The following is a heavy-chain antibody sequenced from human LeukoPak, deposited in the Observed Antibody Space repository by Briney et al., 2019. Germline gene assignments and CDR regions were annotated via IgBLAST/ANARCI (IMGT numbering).Heavy chain of an antibody. CDR3: AKRRGYTWNDVEDY. CDR2: ISSSSSSTI. CDR1: GLTFSSYG. V-gene: IGHV3-48*04. Sequence: GGSLRLSCAASGLTFSSYGMNWARQAPGKGLEWVSYISSSSSSTIYYADSVKGRFTISRDNAKNSLFLQMNSLRAEDTAVYYCAKRRGYTWNDVEDYWGQGTLVTVSS. J-gene: IGHJ4*02. D-gene: IGHD1-1*01.